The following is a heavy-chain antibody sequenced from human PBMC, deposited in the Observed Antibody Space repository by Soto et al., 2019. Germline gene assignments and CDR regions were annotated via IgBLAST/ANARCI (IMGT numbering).Heavy chain of an antibody. Sequence: QVQLQESGPGLVKPSQTLSLTCTVSGGSISSGDYYWSWIRQPPGKGLEWIGYIYYSGSTYYNPSLNIRVTIFIDTSKNLFSLKLSSVTAADTAVYYCAIVTTRPSFDYWGQGTLVTVSS. CDR3: AIVTTRPSFDY. J-gene: IGHJ4*02. V-gene: IGHV4-30-4*01. D-gene: IGHD4-17*01. CDR1: GGSISSGDYY. CDR2: IYYSGST.